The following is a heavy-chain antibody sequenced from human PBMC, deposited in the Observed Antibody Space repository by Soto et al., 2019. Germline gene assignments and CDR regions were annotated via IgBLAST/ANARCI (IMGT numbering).Heavy chain of an antibody. J-gene: IGHJ4*02. V-gene: IGHV4-31*03. CDR1: GGSISSGGYY. Sequence: QVQLQESGPGLVKPSQTLSLTCTVSGGSISSGGYYWSWIRQHPGKGLEWIGYIYYSGSTYYNPSLKSRVTISVDTSKNQFSLKLSSVTAADTAVYYCARETTYDSSGYYRNLGYWGQGTLVTVSS. CDR3: ARETTYDSSGYYRNLGY. CDR2: IYYSGST. D-gene: IGHD3-22*01.